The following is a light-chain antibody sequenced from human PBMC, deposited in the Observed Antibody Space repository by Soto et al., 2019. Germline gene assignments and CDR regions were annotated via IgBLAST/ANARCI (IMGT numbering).Light chain of an antibody. CDR2: GNN. J-gene: IGLJ1*01. Sequence: QSVLTQPPSVSGAPGQRVTISCTGSSSNFGTGFDVHWYQQLPGTAPRLVLYGNNNRPSGVPDRFSGSKSATSASLAITGLQAEDEADYYCQSYDNSLSGYVFGTGTKVTVL. CDR3: QSYDNSLSGYV. V-gene: IGLV1-40*01. CDR1: SSNFGTGFD.